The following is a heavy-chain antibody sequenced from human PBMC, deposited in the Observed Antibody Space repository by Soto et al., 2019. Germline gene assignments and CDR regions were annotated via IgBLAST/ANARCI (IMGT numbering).Heavy chain of an antibody. CDR3: VRDNRSPCTLRDYYYGMDV. CDR2: IYYSGST. D-gene: IGHD4-17*01. Sequence: QVQLQESGPGLVKPSQTLSLTCTVSGGSISSGDYYWSWIRQPPGKGLEWIGYIYYSGSTYCNPTLKRRVTISVDTSKTQFSLKLSCVTAADTAVYYCVRDNRSPCTLRDYYYGMDVWGKGATVTVSS. J-gene: IGHJ6*04. V-gene: IGHV4-30-4*01. CDR1: GGSISSGDYY.